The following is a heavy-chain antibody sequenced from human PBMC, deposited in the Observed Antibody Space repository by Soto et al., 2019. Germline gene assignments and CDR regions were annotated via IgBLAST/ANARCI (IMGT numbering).Heavy chain of an antibody. CDR1: GFDFSVYW. J-gene: IGHJ5*02. CDR2: IKFDGSEK. V-gene: IGHV3-7*03. Sequence: GVLKISCAASGFDFSVYWMSWVRQAPGKGPEWVANIKFDGSEKQYVDSVKGRFTISRDNARSSVFLQMNSLRAGDTAVYYCVKDGGYCSSATCYSPRNHYFDAWGQGTLVTVSS. D-gene: IGHD2-2*01. CDR3: VKDGGYCSSATCYSPRNHYFDA.